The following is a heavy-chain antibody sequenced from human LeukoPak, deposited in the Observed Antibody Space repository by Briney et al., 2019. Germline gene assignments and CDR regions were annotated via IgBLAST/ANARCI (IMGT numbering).Heavy chain of an antibody. J-gene: IGHJ4*02. Sequence: GGSLRLSCAASGFTVSSNYMSWVRQAPGKGLEWVSVIYSGGSTYYSDSVKGRFTISRDNSKNTLYLQMNSLRAEDTAVYYCVRGDYGDYNLFAYWGQGTLVTVPS. CDR3: VRGDYGDYNLFAY. D-gene: IGHD4-17*01. CDR1: GFTVSSNY. V-gene: IGHV3-53*01. CDR2: IYSGGST.